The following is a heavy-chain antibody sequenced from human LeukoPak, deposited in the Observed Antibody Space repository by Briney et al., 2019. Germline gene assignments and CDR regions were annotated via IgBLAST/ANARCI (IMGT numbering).Heavy chain of an antibody. CDR3: ARDKIVGATHFDY. V-gene: IGHV3-7*01. D-gene: IGHD1-26*01. CDR2: IDQDGSEN. J-gene: IGHJ4*02. CDR1: GFTFSSYN. Sequence: GGSLRLSCAASGFTFSSYNMNWVRQAPGKGLEWVANIDQDGSENYYVDSVKGRFTISRDNARNSLYLQMNSLRAEDTAVYYCARDKIVGATHFDYWGQGTLVTVSS.